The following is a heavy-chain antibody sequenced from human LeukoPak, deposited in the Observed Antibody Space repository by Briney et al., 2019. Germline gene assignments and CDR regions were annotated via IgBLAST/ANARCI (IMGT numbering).Heavy chain of an antibody. D-gene: IGHD2-2*01. Sequence: GGSLRLSCAASGFTFNSYSMNWVRQTPGKGLVWVSSISSSSGYINYADSVKGRFAVSRDNAKNSLYLQMNSLRAEDTAVYYCARDSGYCSSTGCYVHYFDYWGQGTLVTVSS. J-gene: IGHJ4*02. CDR2: ISSSSGYI. CDR3: ARDSGYCSSTGCYVHYFDY. CDR1: GFTFNSYS. V-gene: IGHV3-21*01.